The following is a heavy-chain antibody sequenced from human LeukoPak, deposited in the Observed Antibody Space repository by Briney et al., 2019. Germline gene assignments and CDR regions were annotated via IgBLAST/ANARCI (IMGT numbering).Heavy chain of an antibody. CDR2: IYISGNT. Sequence: SETLSLTCTVSGGSISSYYWSWIRQPAGKGLEWIGRIYISGNTNYNPSLKSRVTMSVDTSKNQLSLKLTSVTAADTAVYYCASLYSDSSGNFDYWGQGTLVTVSS. D-gene: IGHD3-22*01. CDR3: ASLYSDSSGNFDY. J-gene: IGHJ4*02. CDR1: GGSISSYY. V-gene: IGHV4-4*07.